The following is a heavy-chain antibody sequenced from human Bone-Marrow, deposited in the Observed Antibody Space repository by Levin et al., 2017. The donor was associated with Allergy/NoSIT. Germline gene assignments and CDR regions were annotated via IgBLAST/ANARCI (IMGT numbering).Heavy chain of an antibody. D-gene: IGHD2-15*01. V-gene: IGHV1-18*01. Sequence: GESLKISCKASGYTFTSYGISWVRQAPGQGLEWMGWISAYNGNTNYAQKLQGRVTMTTDTSTSTAYMELRSLRSDDTAVYYCARGSFEGIGYEGYCSGGSCYLGAVDYWGQGTLVTVSS. CDR3: ARGSFEGIGYEGYCSGGSCYLGAVDY. J-gene: IGHJ4*02. CDR2: ISAYNGNT. CDR1: GYTFTSYG.